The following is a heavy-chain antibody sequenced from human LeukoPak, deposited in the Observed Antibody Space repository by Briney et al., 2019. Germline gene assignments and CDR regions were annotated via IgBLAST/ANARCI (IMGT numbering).Heavy chain of an antibody. CDR3: ARESRKNPLYSSFDY. J-gene: IGHJ4*02. CDR1: GGSISSGGYY. Sequence: SETLSLTCTVSGGSISSGGYYWSWLRQHPGTGLEWIGYIYYSGSTYYNPSLKSRVTISVDTSKNQFSLKLSSVTAADTAVYYCARESRKNPLYSSFDYWGQGTLVTVSS. CDR2: IYYSGST. D-gene: IGHD6-13*01. V-gene: IGHV4-31*03.